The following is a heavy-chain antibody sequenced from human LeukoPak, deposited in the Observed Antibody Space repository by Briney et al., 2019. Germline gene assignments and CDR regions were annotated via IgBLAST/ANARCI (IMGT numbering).Heavy chain of an antibody. CDR2: MNPNSGNT. V-gene: IGHV1-8*01. CDR1: GYTFSSYD. Sequence: ASVKVSCKASGYTFSSYDINWVRQATGQGLEWMGWMNPNSGNTGYAQKLQGRLIMTTNTSISTAYMELSSLTSEDTAMYYCARGRNERDLRLPLYWGQGTLVTVSS. D-gene: IGHD3-16*01. J-gene: IGHJ4*02. CDR3: ARGRNERDLRLPLY.